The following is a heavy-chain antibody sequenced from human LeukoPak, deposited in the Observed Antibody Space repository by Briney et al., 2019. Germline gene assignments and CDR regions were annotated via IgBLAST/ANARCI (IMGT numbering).Heavy chain of an antibody. Sequence: GASVKVSCKASGYTFTSYGISWVRQAPGQGLEWMGWISAYNGNTNYAQKLQGRVTMTTDTSTSTAYMELRSLRSDDTAVYYCARVDGHIVVVTAPDYWGQGTLVTVSS. CDR3: ARVDGHIVVVTAPDY. CDR1: GYTFTSYG. CDR2: ISAYNGNT. V-gene: IGHV1-18*01. D-gene: IGHD2-21*02. J-gene: IGHJ4*02.